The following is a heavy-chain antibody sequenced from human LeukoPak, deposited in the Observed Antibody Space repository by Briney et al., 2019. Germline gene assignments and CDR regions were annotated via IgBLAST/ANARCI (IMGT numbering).Heavy chain of an antibody. D-gene: IGHD3-9*01. CDR3: VRDLVGSHTSYSSGAWDY. J-gene: IGHJ4*02. V-gene: IGHV1-69*13. CDR2: IIPIFDTA. CDR1: GGTFSNYA. Sequence: SVKVSCKASGGTFSNYAISWVRQAPGQGLEWMGGIIPIFDTADYAQKFQGRLTITADESTSTAYMELSSLRAEDTAVYYCVRDLVGSHTSYSSGAWDYWGQGTLVTVSS.